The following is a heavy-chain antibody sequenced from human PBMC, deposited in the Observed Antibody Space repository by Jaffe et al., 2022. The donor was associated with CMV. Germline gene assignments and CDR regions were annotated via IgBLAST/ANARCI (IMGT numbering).Heavy chain of an antibody. CDR2: ISYDGSNK. CDR1: GFTFSSYG. CDR3: AKDMGSSWYYAFDI. Sequence: QVQLVESGGGVVQPGRSLRLSCAASGFTFSSYGMHWVRQAPGKGLEWVAVISYDGSNKYYADSVKGRFTISRDNSKNTLYLQMNSLRAEDTAVYYCAKDMGSSWYYAFDIWGQGTMVTVSS. D-gene: IGHD6-13*01. V-gene: IGHV3-30*18. J-gene: IGHJ3*02.